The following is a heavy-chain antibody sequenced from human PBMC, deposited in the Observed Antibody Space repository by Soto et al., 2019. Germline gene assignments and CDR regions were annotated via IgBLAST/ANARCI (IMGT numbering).Heavy chain of an antibody. CDR3: ARGSGYSSSSSYFDY. CDR1: GFTFSSYD. CDR2: IGTAGDT. D-gene: IGHD6-6*01. Sequence: GGSLRLSCAASGFTFSSYDMHWVRQATGKGLEWVSAIGTAGDTYHPGSVKGRFTISRENAKNSLYLQMNSLRAGDTAVYYCARGSGYSSSSSYFDYWGQGTLVTVSS. V-gene: IGHV3-13*01. J-gene: IGHJ4*02.